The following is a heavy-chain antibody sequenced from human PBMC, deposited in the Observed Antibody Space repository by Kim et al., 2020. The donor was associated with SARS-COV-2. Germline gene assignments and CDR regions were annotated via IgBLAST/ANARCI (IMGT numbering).Heavy chain of an antibody. CDR2: IWYDGSNK. J-gene: IGHJ5*02. V-gene: IGHV3-33*01. Sequence: GGSLRLSCAASGFTFSNSGMHWVRQAPGKGLEWVAGIWYDGSNKYYEDSVKGQFTISIANSKNTLSLQMHSMRAEDTAVYYCARENSSDISGYRTNWFDP. D-gene: IGHD3-22*01. CDR3: ARENSSDISGYRTNWFDP. CDR1: GFTFSNSG.